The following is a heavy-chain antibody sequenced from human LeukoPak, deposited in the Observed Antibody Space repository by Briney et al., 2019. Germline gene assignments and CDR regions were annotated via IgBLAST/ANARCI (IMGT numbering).Heavy chain of an antibody. CDR2: INPNSGGT. CDR1: GYTFTGYY. CDR3: ARGRYCSSTSCPFDP. Sequence: ASVKVSCEASGYTFTGYYMQWVRQAPGQGLEWMGWINPNSGGTNYAQKFQGRVTMTRDTSISTAYMELSRLTSDDTAVYYCARGRYCSSTSCPFDPWGQGTLVTVSS. D-gene: IGHD2-2*01. J-gene: IGHJ5*02. V-gene: IGHV1-2*02.